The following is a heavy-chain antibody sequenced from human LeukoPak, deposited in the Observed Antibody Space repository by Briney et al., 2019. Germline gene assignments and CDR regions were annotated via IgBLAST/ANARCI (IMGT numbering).Heavy chain of an antibody. D-gene: IGHD6-13*01. V-gene: IGHV1-2*02. CDR1: GYTFTGYY. Sequence: ASVKVSCKASGYTFTGYYMHWVRQAPGQGLEWMGWINPDSGGTNYAQKFQGRVTMTRDTSISTAYMELSRLRSDDTAVYYCASSSWKEGWFDPWGQGTLVTVSS. CDR2: INPDSGGT. J-gene: IGHJ5*02. CDR3: ASSSWKEGWFDP.